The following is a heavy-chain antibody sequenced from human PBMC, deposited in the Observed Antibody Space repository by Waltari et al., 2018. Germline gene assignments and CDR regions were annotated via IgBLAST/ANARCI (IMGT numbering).Heavy chain of an antibody. V-gene: IGHV3-53*01. Sequence: EVQLVESGGDLIQPGGSLRFSCAAPGFTAGNNCMGWVSQVPGKGLEWVSVIYGGGSTNYIDSVRGRFTISRDSSKNTLYLQMNSLRAEDTAVYYCAKVDNVGLNNYWGQGTLVTVAS. CDR3: AKVDNVGLNNY. CDR2: IYGGGST. CDR1: GFTAGNNC. J-gene: IGHJ4*02. D-gene: IGHD1-1*01.